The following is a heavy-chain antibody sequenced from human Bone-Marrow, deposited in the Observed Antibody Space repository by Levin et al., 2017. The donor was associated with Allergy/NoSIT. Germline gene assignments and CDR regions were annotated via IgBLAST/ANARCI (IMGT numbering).Heavy chain of an antibody. D-gene: IGHD4-11*01. CDR1: GYRFTSYD. J-gene: IGHJ4*02. CDR3: ARNDYRNSRPLDY. Sequence: VASVKVSCKASGYRFTSYDINWVRQATGQGLEWMGWMNPSGGNRGYAQKFQGRVTMTRDTSISTAYMELSGLRSEDTAVYYCARNDYRNSRPLDYWGQGTLVTVSS. CDR2: MNPSGGNR. V-gene: IGHV1-8*01.